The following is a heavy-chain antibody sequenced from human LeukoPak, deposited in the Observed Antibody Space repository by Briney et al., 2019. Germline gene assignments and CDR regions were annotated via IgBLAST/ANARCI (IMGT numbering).Heavy chain of an antibody. CDR3: ARQEYYYDSSGYTLDAFDI. V-gene: IGHV4-31*03. D-gene: IGHD3-22*01. J-gene: IGHJ3*02. Sequence: PSETLSLTCTVSGGSISSGGYYWSWIRQHPGKGLEWIGYIYYSGSTYYNPSLKSRVTISVDTSKNQFSLKLSSVTAADTAVYYCARQEYYYDSSGYTLDAFDIWGQGTMVTVSS. CDR1: GGSISSGGYY. CDR2: IYYSGST.